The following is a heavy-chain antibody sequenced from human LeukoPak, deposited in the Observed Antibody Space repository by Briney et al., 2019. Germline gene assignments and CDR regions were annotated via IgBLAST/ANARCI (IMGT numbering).Heavy chain of an antibody. J-gene: IGHJ3*02. CDR2: IYYSGST. CDR1: GGSISSYY. V-gene: IGHV4-59*08. D-gene: IGHD3-9*01. CDR3: ARHVQARTDMRSDAFDI. Sequence: SETLSLTCTVSGGSISSYYWSWIRQPPGKGLEWIGYIYYSGSTNYNPSLKSRVTISVDTSKNQFSLKLSSVTAADTAVYYCARHVQARTDMRSDAFDIWGQGTMVTVSS.